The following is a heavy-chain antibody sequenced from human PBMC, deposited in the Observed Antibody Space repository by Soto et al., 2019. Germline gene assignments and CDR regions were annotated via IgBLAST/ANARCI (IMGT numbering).Heavy chain of an antibody. V-gene: IGHV6-1*01. CDR2: TNYRSKWYT. J-gene: IGHJ6*02. CDR1: VDSVSSEDVA. D-gene: IGHD1-26*01. CDR3: AREVGHKGLYYYYAMDV. Sequence: SQTLSLTCAISVDSVSSEDVAWNWIRQSPSRGLEWLGRTNYRSKWYTDYAVSVKSRITINPDTSKNQFSLELNSVSPEDTAVYYCAREVGHKGLYYYYAMDVWGQGTTVTVYS.